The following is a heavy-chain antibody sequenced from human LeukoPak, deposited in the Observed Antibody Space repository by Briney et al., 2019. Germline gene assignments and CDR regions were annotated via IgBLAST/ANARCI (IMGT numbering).Heavy chain of an antibody. V-gene: IGHV4-34*01. CDR1: GGSFSGYY. J-gene: IGHJ6*03. D-gene: IGHD5-12*01. Sequence: PSETLSLTCAVYGGSFSGYYWGWIRQPPGKGLEWIGEINHSGSTNYNPSLKSRATISVDTSKNQFSLKLSSVTAADTAVYYCARGNGGYDYDYYYYYMDVWGKGTTVTVSS. CDR2: INHSGST. CDR3: ARGNGGYDYDYYYYYMDV.